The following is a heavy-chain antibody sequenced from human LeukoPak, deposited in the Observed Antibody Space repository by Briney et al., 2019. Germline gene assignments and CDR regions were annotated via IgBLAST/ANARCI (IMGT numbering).Heavy chain of an antibody. CDR2: ITPSGGT. D-gene: IGHD5-24*01. CDR1: GGDFSRYA. CDR3: ARDRYGDGFAHFDY. Sequence: GASVKVSCKASGGDFSRYAISWVRQAPGQGLEWMGWITPSGGTNYPQKFQGRVAITRDTSISTAYMDLSRLTSDDTAVYYCARDRYGDGFAHFDYWGQGALVTVSS. V-gene: IGHV1-2*02. J-gene: IGHJ4*02.